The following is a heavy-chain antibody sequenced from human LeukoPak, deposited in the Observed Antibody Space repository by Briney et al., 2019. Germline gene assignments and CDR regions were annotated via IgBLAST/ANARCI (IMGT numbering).Heavy chain of an antibody. CDR3: ARAGTSIRGIKVY. D-gene: IGHD3-10*01. Sequence: GGSLRLSCAASGFTFSSYAMTWVRQAPGKGLEWVANIKEDGSEKYYVDSVKGRFTISRNNARNFLYLQMNSLRAEDTAVYYCARAGTSIRGIKVYWGQGTLVTVSS. J-gene: IGHJ4*02. CDR2: IKEDGSEK. CDR1: GFTFSSYA. V-gene: IGHV3-7*03.